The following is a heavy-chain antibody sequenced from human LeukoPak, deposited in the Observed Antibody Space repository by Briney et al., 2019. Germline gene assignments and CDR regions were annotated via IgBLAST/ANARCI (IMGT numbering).Heavy chain of an antibody. J-gene: IGHJ4*02. D-gene: IGHD3-22*01. CDR3: AKGATYYYDSSGYAWGY. CDR2: ISYDGSNK. V-gene: IGHV3-30*04. CDR1: GFTFSSYA. Sequence: GRSLRLSCAASGFTFSSYAMHWVRQAPGKGLEWVVVISYDGSNKYYADSVKGRFTISRDNSKNTLYLQMNSLRAEDTAVYYCAKGATYYYDSSGYAWGYWGQGTLVTVSS.